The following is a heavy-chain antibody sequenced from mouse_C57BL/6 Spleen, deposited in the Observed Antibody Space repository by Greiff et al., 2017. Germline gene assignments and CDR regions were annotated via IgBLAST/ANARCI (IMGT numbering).Heavy chain of an antibody. V-gene: IGHV1-59*01. Sequence: QVQLQQPGAELVRPGTSVKLSCKASGYTFTSYWMHWVKQRPGQGLEWIGVIDPSDSYTNYNQKFKGKATLTVDTSSSTAYMQLSSLTSEDSAVYYCARAGVTGTTFDYWGQGTTLTVSS. J-gene: IGHJ2*01. CDR2: IDPSDSYT. CDR3: ARAGVTGTTFDY. D-gene: IGHD4-1*01. CDR1: GYTFTSYW.